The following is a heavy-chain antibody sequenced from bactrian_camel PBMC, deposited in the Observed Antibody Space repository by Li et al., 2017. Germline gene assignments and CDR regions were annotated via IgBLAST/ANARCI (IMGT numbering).Heavy chain of an antibody. CDR3: ATDQSGSWSHANY. CDR1: GFQFSDYP. CDR2: IAYDGWVS. J-gene: IGHJ4*01. Sequence: DVQLVESGGGQVQPGGSLRLSCIASGFQFSDYPMSCVRQAPGKDLEWLAQIAYDGWVSRYNDPAKGRFTISRDNAKDTLYLQMNSLKSEDTALYYCATDQSGSWSHANYWGQGTQVTVS. V-gene: IGHV3S42*01. D-gene: IGHD6*01.